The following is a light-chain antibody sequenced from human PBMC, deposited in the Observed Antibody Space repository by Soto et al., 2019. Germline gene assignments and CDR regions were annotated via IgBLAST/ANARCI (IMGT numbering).Light chain of an antibody. V-gene: IGKV1-39*01. Sequence: DIQMTQSPSSLSASVGDRVTITCRASQSISSYLNWYQQKPGKAPKLLIYAASSLQSGVPSRFSGSGSGTDFTLTISSLQPEDFATYYCQQSYSTFRTFGQGTKV. CDR2: AAS. J-gene: IGKJ1*01. CDR1: QSISSY. CDR3: QQSYSTFRT.